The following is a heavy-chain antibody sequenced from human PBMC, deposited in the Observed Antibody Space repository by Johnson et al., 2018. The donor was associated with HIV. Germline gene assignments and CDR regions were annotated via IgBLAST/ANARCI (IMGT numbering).Heavy chain of an antibody. CDR1: GFMFDGYA. Sequence: QVQLVESGGGVVQPGRSLRLSCAASGFMFDGYAMHWVRQAPGKGLEWVAVISYDGSNKYYTDSMKGRFTISRDNSKNTLYLQMNSLRAEDTAVYYCARERSYSSSWYGDAFDIWGQGTMVTVSS. V-gene: IGHV3-30-3*01. J-gene: IGHJ3*02. CDR3: ARERSYSSSWYGDAFDI. D-gene: IGHD6-13*01. CDR2: ISYDGSNK.